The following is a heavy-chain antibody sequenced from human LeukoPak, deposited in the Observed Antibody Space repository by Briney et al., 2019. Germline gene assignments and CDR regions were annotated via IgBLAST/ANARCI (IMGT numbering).Heavy chain of an antibody. D-gene: IGHD6-19*01. CDR2: IYYSGST. CDR1: GDSISSYY. V-gene: IGHV4-59*12. Sequence: SETLSLTCTVSGDSISSYYWSWIRQPPGKGLEWIGNIYYSGSTNHNPSLKSRVTISVDTSKNQFSLKLSSVTAADTAVYYCARNWLVGSDLAYYYYYGMDVWGQGTTVTVSS. CDR3: ARNWLVGSDLAYYYYYGMDV. J-gene: IGHJ6*02.